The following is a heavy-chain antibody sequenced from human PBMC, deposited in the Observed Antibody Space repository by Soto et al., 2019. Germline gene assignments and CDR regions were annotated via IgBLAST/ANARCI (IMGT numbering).Heavy chain of an antibody. V-gene: IGHV1-69*06. CDR3: ARDNIVVVPAAILYYYYGMDV. J-gene: IGHJ6*02. D-gene: IGHD2-2*01. CDR2: IIPIFGTA. Sequence: VKVSCKASGGTFSSYAISWVRQAPGQGLEWMGGIIPIFGTANYAQKFQGRVTITADKSTSTAYMELSSLRSEDTAVYYCARDNIVVVPAAILYYYYGMDVWGQGTTVTVSS. CDR1: GGTFSSYA.